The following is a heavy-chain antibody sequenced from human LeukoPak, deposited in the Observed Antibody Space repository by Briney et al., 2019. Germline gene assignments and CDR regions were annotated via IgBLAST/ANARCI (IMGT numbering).Heavy chain of an antibody. Sequence: GGSLRLSCAASGFTVSSNYMSWVRQAPGKGLEWVSVIYSGGSTYYADSVKGRFTISRDNSKNTLYLQMNSLRAEDTAVYYCARERAGDYYDSSGPGYYFDYWGQGTLVTVSS. CDR1: GFTVSSNY. J-gene: IGHJ4*02. V-gene: IGHV3-53*01. CDR2: IYSGGST. CDR3: ARERAGDYYDSSGPGYYFDY. D-gene: IGHD3-22*01.